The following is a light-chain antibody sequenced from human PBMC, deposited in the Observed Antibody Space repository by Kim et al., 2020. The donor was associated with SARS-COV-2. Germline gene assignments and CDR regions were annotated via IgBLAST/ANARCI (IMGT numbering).Light chain of an antibody. CDR1: GGDVSCYNY. CDR2: EVS. J-gene: IGLJ2*01. V-gene: IGLV2-8*01. Sequence: GPSVTIPCTGTGGDVSCYNYVSWYQQHPGKAPKLMFYEVSKRPSGVPDRFSGSKSGNTASLTVSGLQAEDEADYYCSSYAGSNNLVFGGGTQLTVL. CDR3: SSYAGSNNLV.